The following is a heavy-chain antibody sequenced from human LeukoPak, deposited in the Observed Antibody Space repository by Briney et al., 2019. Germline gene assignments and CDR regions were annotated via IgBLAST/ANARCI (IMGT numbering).Heavy chain of an antibody. V-gene: IGHV3-7*01. Sequence: GGSLRLPCAASGFTFSSYWMSWVRQAPGKGLEWVANIKQDGSEKYYVDSVKGRFTISRDNAKNSLYLQMNSLRAEDTAVYYCASDLTPTDAESDAFVIWGQGTMVTVSS. J-gene: IGHJ3*02. CDR2: IKQDGSEK. CDR1: GFTFSSYW. CDR3: ASDLTPTDAESDAFVI.